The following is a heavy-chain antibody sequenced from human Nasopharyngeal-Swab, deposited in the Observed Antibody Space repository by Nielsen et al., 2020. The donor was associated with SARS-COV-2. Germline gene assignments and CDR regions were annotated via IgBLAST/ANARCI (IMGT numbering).Heavy chain of an antibody. Sequence: SETLSPTFTVPGGSISSGSYYWSWIRQPAGKGLEWIGRIYTSGRTNYNPSLTSRVTISVDPSKNQFSLKLSSVTAAHTAVYYCARHVPAILWFGVQSYYGMDVWGQGTTVTVSS. D-gene: IGHD3-10*01. CDR2: IYTSGRT. J-gene: IGHJ6*02. V-gene: IGHV4-61*02. CDR3: ARHVPAILWFGVQSYYGMDV. CDR1: GGSISSGSYY.